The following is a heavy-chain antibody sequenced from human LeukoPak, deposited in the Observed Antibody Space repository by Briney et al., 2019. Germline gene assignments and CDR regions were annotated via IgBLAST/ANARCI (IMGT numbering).Heavy chain of an antibody. CDR2: IYTSGNT. CDR1: SGSISSGSYY. Sequence: SETLSLTCTVSSGSISSGSYYWSWIRQPAGKGLEWIGRIYTSGNTNYNPSLKSRVTISVDTSKNQFSLMLTSVTAADTAVYYCARGVVITGLDYWGQGTLVTVSS. V-gene: IGHV4-61*02. D-gene: IGHD3-3*01. CDR3: ARGVVITGLDY. J-gene: IGHJ4*02.